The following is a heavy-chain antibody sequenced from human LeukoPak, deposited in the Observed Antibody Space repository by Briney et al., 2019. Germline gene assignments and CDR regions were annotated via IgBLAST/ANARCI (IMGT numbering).Heavy chain of an antibody. J-gene: IGHJ6*02. CDR1: GSTFSGST. CDR2: IRSKGDNYAT. CDR3: SRRPKDYYYGMDV. Sequence: GSLKLSCAASGSTFSGSTVHWVRQASGKGLEWVGRIRSKGDNYATAYAASVQGRFTLSRDDSKSTTYLQMNSLKTEDTAVYYCSRRPKDYYYGMDVWGQGTTVTVSS. V-gene: IGHV3-73*01.